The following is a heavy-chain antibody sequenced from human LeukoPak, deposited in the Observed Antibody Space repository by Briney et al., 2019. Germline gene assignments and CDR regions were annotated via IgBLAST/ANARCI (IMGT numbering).Heavy chain of an antibody. CDR2: IIPIFGTA. J-gene: IGHJ1*01. V-gene: IGHV1-69*05. CDR3: ARDLTPMTRGLFQH. D-gene: IGHD3/OR15-3a*01. Sequence: ASVKVSCKASGGTFSSYAISWVRQAPGQGLEWMGRIIPIFGTANYAQKFQGRVTITTDESTSTAYMELSSLRSEDTAVYYCARDLTPMTRGLFQHWGQGTLVTVSS. CDR1: GGTFSSYA.